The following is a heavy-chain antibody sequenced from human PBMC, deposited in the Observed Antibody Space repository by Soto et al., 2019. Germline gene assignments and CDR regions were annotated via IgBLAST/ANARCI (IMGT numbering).Heavy chain of an antibody. D-gene: IGHD3-22*01. CDR3: ARDDSVAQWFDP. Sequence: SLRLSCAASGFTLSAYWMSWVRQAPGKGLEWVASIKEDGSEKFYVDSVKGRFTISRDNAKNSLYLQMNSLRAEDTAVYYCARDDSVAQWFDPWGQGTLVTVSS. V-gene: IGHV3-7*01. J-gene: IGHJ5*02. CDR2: IKEDGSEK. CDR1: GFTLSAYW.